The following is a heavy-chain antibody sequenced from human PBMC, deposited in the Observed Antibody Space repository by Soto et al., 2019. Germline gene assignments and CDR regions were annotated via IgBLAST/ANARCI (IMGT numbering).Heavy chain of an antibody. CDR2: ISGSGGST. CDR1: GFTFSSYA. J-gene: IGHJ5*02. V-gene: IGHV3-23*01. D-gene: IGHD6-13*01. CDR3: AKGPARSWCAGNWFDP. Sequence: EVQLLESGGGLVQPGGSLRLSCAASGFTFSSYAMSWVRQAPGKGLEWVSAISGSGGSTYYADSVKGQFTITRDKSKNTLYLQMNSLRADDTAVYYCAKGPARSWCAGNWFDPWGQGTLVTVSS.